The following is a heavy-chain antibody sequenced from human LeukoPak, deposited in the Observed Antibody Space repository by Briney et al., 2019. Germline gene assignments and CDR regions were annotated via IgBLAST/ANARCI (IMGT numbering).Heavy chain of an antibody. Sequence: SETLSLTCTVSGGSISPYYWNWIRQPAGKGLEWIGRISTSGSTTYNPSLKSRVTISVDTSKSQSSLKLTSVTAADTAVYYCARDSFKDTFDIWGQGTLVTVSS. D-gene: IGHD5-18*01. CDR2: ISTSGST. J-gene: IGHJ3*02. CDR1: GGSISPYY. V-gene: IGHV4-4*07. CDR3: ARDSFKDTFDI.